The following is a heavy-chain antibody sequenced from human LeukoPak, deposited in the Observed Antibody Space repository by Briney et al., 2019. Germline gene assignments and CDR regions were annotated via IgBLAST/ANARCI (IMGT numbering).Heavy chain of an antibody. CDR2: INHSGST. J-gene: IGHJ4*02. CDR1: GGSFSGYY. CDR3: ARQTGSGLFILP. D-gene: IGHD3/OR15-3a*01. Sequence: SETLSLTCAVYGGSFSGYYWSWIRHPPGKGLEWIGEINHSGSTNYNPSLTSRVTISVDTSKNQFTLKLSSVTAADTAVYYGARQTGSGLFILPGGQGTLVTVSS. V-gene: IGHV4-34*01.